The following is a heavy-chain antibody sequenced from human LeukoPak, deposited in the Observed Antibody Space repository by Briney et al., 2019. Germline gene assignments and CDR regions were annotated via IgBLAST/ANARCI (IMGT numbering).Heavy chain of an antibody. CDR3: ARDSALRHFGTCGS. CDR1: RLTYRRQW. D-gene: IGHD3-9*01. Sequence: PGVPLRLSCAASRLTYRRQWMHWLPQATRKGRVGVSRIDGDGSYTTYADSVKGRFTISRDNAKNTLYLQMNSLRAEDTALYYCARDSALRHFGTCGSWGQGTLVTVSS. CDR2: IDGDGSYT. J-gene: IGHJ5*02. V-gene: IGHV3-74*01.